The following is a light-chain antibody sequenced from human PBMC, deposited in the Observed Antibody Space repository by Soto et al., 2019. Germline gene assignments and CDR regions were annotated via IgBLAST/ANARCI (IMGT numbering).Light chain of an antibody. CDR1: SSDVGAYNY. V-gene: IGLV2-14*01. J-gene: IGLJ2*01. CDR2: DVS. Sequence: QSALTQPASVSGSPGQSITISCTGTSSDVGAYNYVSWYQQHPGKAPKLMIYDVSNRPSGVSNRFSGSKSGNTASLTISGLQPEDEADYYCSSYTSDNTLVLFGGGTKVTVL. CDR3: SSYTSDNTLVL.